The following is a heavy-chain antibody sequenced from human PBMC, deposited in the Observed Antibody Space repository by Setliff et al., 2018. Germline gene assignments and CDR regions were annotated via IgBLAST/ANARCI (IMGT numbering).Heavy chain of an antibody. CDR1: GFAFSTST. V-gene: IGHV4-59*01. J-gene: IGHJ4*02. CDR2: VYYSGTA. Sequence: GSLRLSCKASGFAFSTSTMNWIRQPPGKGLEWIGHVYYSGTANYNPSLKSRVTILVDTSKNQFSLRLSSVTAADTAVYYCARGGTYRYFDYWGQGTLVTVSS. D-gene: IGHD5-12*01. CDR3: ARGGTYRYFDY.